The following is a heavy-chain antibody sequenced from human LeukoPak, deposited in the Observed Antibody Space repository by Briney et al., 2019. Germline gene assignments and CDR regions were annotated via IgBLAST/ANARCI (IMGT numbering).Heavy chain of an antibody. J-gene: IGHJ4*02. D-gene: IGHD6-13*01. V-gene: IGHV3-21*01. CDR2: ITTTFYT. Sequence: PGGSLRLSCAVSGFTFSSHINWVRQVPGKGLEWFSSITTTFYTYYTDSVKGRFTISRGNAKNSLSLQMISRRAEETAVYYCARMRANWYDDYWGQGTLVTVSS. CDR1: GFTFSSHI. CDR3: ARMRANWYDDY.